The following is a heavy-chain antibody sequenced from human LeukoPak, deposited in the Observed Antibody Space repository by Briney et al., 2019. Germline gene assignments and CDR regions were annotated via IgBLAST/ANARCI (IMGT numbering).Heavy chain of an antibody. Sequence: PSETLSLTCAVYGGSFSGYYWSWIRQPAGKGLEWIGRIYTSGSTNYNPSLKSRVTMSVDTSKNQFSLKLSSVTAADTAVYYCARYDFWSADYWGQGTLVTVSS. CDR1: GGSFSGYY. CDR3: ARYDFWSADY. CDR2: IYTSGST. J-gene: IGHJ4*02. D-gene: IGHD3-3*01. V-gene: IGHV4-59*10.